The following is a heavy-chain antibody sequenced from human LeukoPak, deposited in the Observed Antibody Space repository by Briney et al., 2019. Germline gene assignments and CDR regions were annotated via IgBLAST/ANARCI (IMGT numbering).Heavy chain of an antibody. CDR3: ARDAGPLDY. D-gene: IGHD1-1*01. V-gene: IGHV3-23*01. CDR2: ISGGGDST. Sequence: PGGSLRLSCAAAAFPFSSYAMTWVRQAPGKGLEWVSAISGGGDSTYYADSVKGRFTISRDNSKNTLYLQMNSLRAEDTAVYYCARDAGPLDYWGQGTLVTVSS. CDR1: AFPFSSYA. J-gene: IGHJ4*02.